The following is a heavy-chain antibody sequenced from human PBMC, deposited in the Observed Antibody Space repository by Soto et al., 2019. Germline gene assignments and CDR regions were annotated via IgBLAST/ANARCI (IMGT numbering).Heavy chain of an antibody. CDR3: ARESSDSSAPFDY. J-gene: IGHJ4*02. V-gene: IGHV3-30-3*01. D-gene: IGHD3-22*01. CDR1: GFTFSSYA. CDR2: ISYDGSNK. Sequence: QVQLVESGGGVVQPGRSLRLSCAASGFTFSSYAMHWVRQAPGKGLEWVAVISYDGSNKYYADSVKGRFTISRDNSKNTLYLQMNSLRAEDTAVYYCARESSDSSAPFDYWGQGTXVXXSS.